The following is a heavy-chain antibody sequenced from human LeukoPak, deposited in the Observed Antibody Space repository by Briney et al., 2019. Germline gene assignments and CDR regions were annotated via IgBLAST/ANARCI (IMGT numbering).Heavy chain of an antibody. CDR3: AKDSVYYGSGSYRYNWFDP. CDR2: ISGSGGST. V-gene: IGHV3-23*01. Sequence: GGSLRPSCAASGFTFSSYAMSWVRQAPGKGLEWVSAISGSGGSTYYADSVKGRFTISRDNSKNTLYLQMNSLRAEDTAVYYCAKDSVYYGSGSYRYNWFDPWGQGTLVTVSS. D-gene: IGHD3-10*01. CDR1: GFTFSSYA. J-gene: IGHJ5*02.